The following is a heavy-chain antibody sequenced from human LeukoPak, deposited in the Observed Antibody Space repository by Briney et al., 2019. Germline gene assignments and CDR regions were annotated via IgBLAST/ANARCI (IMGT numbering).Heavy chain of an antibody. CDR2: INHSGST. Sequence: SETLSLTCAVYGGSFSGYYWSWIRQPPGEGLEWIGEINHSGSTNYNPSLKSRVTISVDTSKNQFSLKLSSVTAADTAVYYCARGNRGSSWYAIWGQGTMVTVSS. J-gene: IGHJ3*02. V-gene: IGHV4-34*01. CDR3: ARGNRGSSWYAI. CDR1: GGSFSGYY. D-gene: IGHD6-13*01.